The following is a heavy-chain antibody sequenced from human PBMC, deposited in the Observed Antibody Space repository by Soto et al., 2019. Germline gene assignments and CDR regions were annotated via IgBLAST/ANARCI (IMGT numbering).Heavy chain of an antibody. J-gene: IGHJ4*02. CDR2: MNPNSGNT. CDR3: ARGGLDDYGDFLFDY. D-gene: IGHD4-17*01. CDR1: GYTFTSYD. Sequence: ASVKVSCKASGYTFTSYDINWVRQATGHGLEWMGWMNPNSGNTGYAQKFQGRVTMTRNTSISTAYMELSSLRSEDTAVYYCARGGLDDYGDFLFDYWGQGTLVTVSS. V-gene: IGHV1-8*01.